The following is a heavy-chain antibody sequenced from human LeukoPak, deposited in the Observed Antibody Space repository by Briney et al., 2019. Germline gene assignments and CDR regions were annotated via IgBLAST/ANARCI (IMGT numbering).Heavy chain of an antibody. D-gene: IGHD4-17*01. Sequence: GGSLRLSCAASGFTFSSYGMHWVRQAPGKGLEWVAFIRYDGSNKYCADSVKGRFTISRDNSKNTLYLQMNSLRAEDTAVYYCAKDPTVTGYYFDYWGQGTLVTVSS. CDR2: IRYDGSNK. J-gene: IGHJ4*02. CDR1: GFTFSSYG. V-gene: IGHV3-30*02. CDR3: AKDPTVTGYYFDY.